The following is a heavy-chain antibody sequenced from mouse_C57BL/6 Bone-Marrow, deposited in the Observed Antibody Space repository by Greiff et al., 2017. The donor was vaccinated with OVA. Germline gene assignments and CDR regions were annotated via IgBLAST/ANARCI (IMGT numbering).Heavy chain of an antibody. CDR3: ARGGDYGSSDDWYFDV. CDR1: GYTFTSYT. Sequence: VQLQQSGAELARPGASVKMSCKASGYTFTSYTMHWVKQRPGQGLEWIGYINPSSGYTKYNQKCKDKATLTADKSSSTAYMQLSSWTSEDSAVYYCARGGDYGSSDDWYFDVWGTGTTVTVSS. J-gene: IGHJ1*03. D-gene: IGHD1-1*01. V-gene: IGHV1-4*01. CDR2: INPSSGYT.